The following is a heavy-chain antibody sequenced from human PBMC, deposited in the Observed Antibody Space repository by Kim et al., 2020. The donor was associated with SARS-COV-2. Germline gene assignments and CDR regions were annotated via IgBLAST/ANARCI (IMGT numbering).Heavy chain of an antibody. CDR3: ARDHPSTRWFGELLKGVGMDV. CDR1: GFTFSSYG. CDR2: IWYDGSNK. V-gene: IGHV3-33*01. D-gene: IGHD3-10*01. J-gene: IGHJ6*02. Sequence: GGSLRLSCAASGFTFSSYGMHWVRQAPGKGLEWVAVIWYDGSNKYYADSVKGRFTISRDNSKNTLYLQMNSLRAEDTAVYYCARDHPSTRWFGELLKGVGMDVWGQGTTVTVSS.